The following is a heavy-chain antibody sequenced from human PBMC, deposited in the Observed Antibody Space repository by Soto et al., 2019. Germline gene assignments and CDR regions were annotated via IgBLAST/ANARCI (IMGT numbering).Heavy chain of an antibody. Sequence: GESLKISCKGSGYTFTGYYMHWVRQAPGQGLEWMGWINPNGGGTNSAQKFQGSVTMTWDTSITTAYLDLTRLTTNDTATYFCATWVDYGDFEGFDFWGQGTLVTVSS. D-gene: IGHD4-17*01. V-gene: IGHV1-2*04. CDR3: ATWVDYGDFEGFDF. J-gene: IGHJ4*02. CDR1: GYTFTGYY. CDR2: INPNGGGT.